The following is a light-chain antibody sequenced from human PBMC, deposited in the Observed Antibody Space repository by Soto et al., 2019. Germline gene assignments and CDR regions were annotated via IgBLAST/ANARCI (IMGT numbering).Light chain of an antibody. CDR1: NVGSRS. CDR3: QVWEATGDQVV. Sequence: SYELTQPPSVSVAPGETARISCGGNNVGSRSVHWYQQKPGQAPFLVIYYDSDRPSGIPERFSGSNSGNTATLIISRVEAGDEADYYGQVWEATGDQVVFGGGTKLTVL. CDR2: YDS. J-gene: IGLJ2*01. V-gene: IGLV3-21*01.